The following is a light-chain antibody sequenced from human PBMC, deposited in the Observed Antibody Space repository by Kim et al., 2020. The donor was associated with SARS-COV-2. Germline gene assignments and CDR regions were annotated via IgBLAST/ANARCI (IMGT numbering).Light chain of an antibody. V-gene: IGLV1-47*01. CDR2: SND. Sequence: QSVLTQPPSVSGTPGQRVTISCSGSSSNIGNEYVFWFQHLPGSAPKVLIHSNDQRPSGVPDRFSASKSGTSASLAISRLRSEDELDYYCASWDDRLSAWVFGGGTQLTVL. J-gene: IGLJ3*02. CDR1: SSNIGNEY. CDR3: ASWDDRLSAWV.